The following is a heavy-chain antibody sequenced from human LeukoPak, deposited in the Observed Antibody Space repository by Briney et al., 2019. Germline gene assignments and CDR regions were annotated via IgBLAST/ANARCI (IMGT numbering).Heavy chain of an antibody. CDR3: ATGVGATTFAAFDI. CDR1: GFMFSSNW. Sequence: GGSLRLSCAAPGFMFSSNWMSWVRLAPGKGLEWVANIKEDGTETYYVDSVKGRFTISRDNAKNSLYLQMNSLRPEDTALYYCATGVGATTFAAFDIWGQGTMVTVSS. J-gene: IGHJ3*02. V-gene: IGHV3-7*03. CDR2: IKEDGTET. D-gene: IGHD1-26*01.